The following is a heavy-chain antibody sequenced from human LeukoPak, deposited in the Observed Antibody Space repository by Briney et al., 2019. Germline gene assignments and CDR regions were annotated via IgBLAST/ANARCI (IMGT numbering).Heavy chain of an antibody. CDR2: ISSSDSYI. Sequence: GGSLRLSCSASGFTFSSYCMNWVRQAPGKGLEWVSSISSSDSYIYYADSVKGRFTISRDSAKNSLYLQMNSLRAEDTAVYYCARGDRAREYYYYAMDVWGQGTTVTVSS. D-gene: IGHD3-22*01. V-gene: IGHV3-21*01. J-gene: IGHJ6*02. CDR3: ARGDRAREYYYYAMDV. CDR1: GFTFSSYC.